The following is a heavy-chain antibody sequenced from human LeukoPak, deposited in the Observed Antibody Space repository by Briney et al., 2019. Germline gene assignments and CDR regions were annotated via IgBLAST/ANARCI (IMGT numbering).Heavy chain of an antibody. V-gene: IGHV3-33*01. CDR3: ARDLLVRGVIDY. CDR1: GFTFSSYG. Sequence: PGGSLRLSCAASGFTFSSYGMYWVRQAPGKGLEWVAVIWYDGSNKYYADSVKGRFTISRDNSKNTLYLQMNSLRAEDTAVYYCARDLLVRGVIDYWGQGTLVTVSS. D-gene: IGHD3-10*01. CDR2: IWYDGSNK. J-gene: IGHJ4*02.